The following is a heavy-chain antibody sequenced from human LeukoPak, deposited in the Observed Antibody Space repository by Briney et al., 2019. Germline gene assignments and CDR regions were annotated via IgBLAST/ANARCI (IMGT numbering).Heavy chain of an antibody. CDR3: AKPRDIDSWAFDV. Sequence: GGSLRLSCAASGFTFNDHDMHWVRQAPGKGLEWVAGISYDGRNKYYADSVKGRFTISRDNSKNTLNLQMNSLRTEDTAVYYCAKPRDIDSWAFDVWGQGTMVTVS. J-gene: IGHJ3*01. CDR1: GFTFNDHD. CDR2: ISYDGRNK. V-gene: IGHV3-30*18. D-gene: IGHD2-15*01.